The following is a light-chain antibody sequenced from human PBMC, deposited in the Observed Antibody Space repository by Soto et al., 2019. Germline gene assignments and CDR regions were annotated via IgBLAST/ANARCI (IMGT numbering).Light chain of an antibody. V-gene: IGLV2-14*01. CDR2: EVT. Sequence: LAQPASVSGSPGQSITISCTGTSTDVGGYNYVSWYQHRPGEAPKLMIFEVTKRPSGVSNRFSGSKSGNTASLTISGLQAEDEADYFCNSYTTSSTYVFGSGTKVTVL. CDR3: NSYTTSSTYV. J-gene: IGLJ1*01. CDR1: STDVGGYNY.